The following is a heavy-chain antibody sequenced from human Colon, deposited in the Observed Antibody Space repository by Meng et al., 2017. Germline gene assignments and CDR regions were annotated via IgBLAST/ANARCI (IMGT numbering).Heavy chain of an antibody. V-gene: IGHV1-8*01. Sequence: QLLYSGSEVEQPGASVKVSCKASGYTFTSYEIHWMRQAPGQGFEWMGWMSPSSGNTGYAQKFQGRVTMTRNISITTAYMELSSLRFDDTGVYYCARTATRWGQGTLVTVSS. CDR2: MSPSSGNT. CDR1: GYTFTSYE. J-gene: IGHJ4*02. CDR3: ARTATR.